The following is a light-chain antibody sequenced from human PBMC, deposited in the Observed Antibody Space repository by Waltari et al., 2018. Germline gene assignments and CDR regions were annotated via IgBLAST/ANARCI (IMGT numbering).Light chain of an antibody. J-gene: IGKJ2*01. CDR2: GSS. CDR1: QTVSSNY. CDR3: QDFGGS. V-gene: IGKV3-20*01. Sequence: VLTQSPDTLSLSPEERVTLPYRASQTVSSNYLAWCQRQPGQAPRLLIYGSSRRATGIADRFSGSGSGTDFTLTISRLEPEDFAVSSCQDFGGSVGQGTKLEIK.